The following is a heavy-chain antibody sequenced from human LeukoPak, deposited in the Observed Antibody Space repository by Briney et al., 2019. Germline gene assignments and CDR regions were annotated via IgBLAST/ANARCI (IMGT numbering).Heavy chain of an antibody. Sequence: GGSLRLSCAASGFTFSNYWMTWVRQAPGKGLEWVAHINQDGSEEHYMDSVKARFTISRDNAKNSLSLQMNSLRAEDTAVHYCVRDGGVSGYDLLDYWGQGTLVTVSS. V-gene: IGHV3-7*01. J-gene: IGHJ4*02. D-gene: IGHD5-12*01. CDR1: GFTFSNYW. CDR2: INQDGSEE. CDR3: VRDGGVSGYDLLDY.